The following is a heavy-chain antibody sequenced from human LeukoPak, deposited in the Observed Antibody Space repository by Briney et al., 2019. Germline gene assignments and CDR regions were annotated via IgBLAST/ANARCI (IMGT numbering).Heavy chain of an antibody. D-gene: IGHD3-22*01. CDR3: ARDEYYDSSGYYYGDGAFDY. V-gene: IGHV1-46*01. CDR1: GYTFTSYY. Sequence: ASVKVSRKASGYTFTSYYMHWVRQAPGQGLEWMGIINPSGGSTSYAQKFQGRVTMTRDMSTSTVYMELSSLRSEDTAVYYCARDEYYDSSGYYYGDGAFDYWGQGTLVTVSS. CDR2: INPSGGST. J-gene: IGHJ4*02.